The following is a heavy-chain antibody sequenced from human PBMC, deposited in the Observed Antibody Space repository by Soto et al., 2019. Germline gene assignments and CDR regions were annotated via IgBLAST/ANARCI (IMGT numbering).Heavy chain of an antibody. CDR1: GVTYSSYA. J-gene: IGHJ5*02. D-gene: IGHD3-3*01. Sequence: GVSLRLSCAASGVTYSSYAMSWVRQAPGKGLEWVSAISGSGGSTYYADSVKGRFTISRDNSKNTLYLQMNSLRAEDTAVYYCAKAGPTYDFWSGYYEYNWFDPWGQGTLVTVSS. CDR2: ISGSGGST. V-gene: IGHV3-23*01. CDR3: AKAGPTYDFWSGYYEYNWFDP.